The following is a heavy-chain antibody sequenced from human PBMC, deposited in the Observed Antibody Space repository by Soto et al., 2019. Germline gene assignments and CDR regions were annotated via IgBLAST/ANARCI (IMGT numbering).Heavy chain of an antibody. J-gene: IGHJ4*02. CDR2: VSFDGSVE. CDR1: GVIFSDYG. Sequence: QVQLVESGGGVVQPGMSLRLSCVVSGVIFSDYGMHWVRQAPGKGLEWVAVVSFDGSVEYYADSVKGRFTISRDNPKNILNLQMKSLQIDDTAVYYCAKEGAAGDTTLRYRYASWGQGTLVTVSS. CDR3: AKEGAAGDTTLRYRYAS. V-gene: IGHV3-30*18. D-gene: IGHD5-18*01.